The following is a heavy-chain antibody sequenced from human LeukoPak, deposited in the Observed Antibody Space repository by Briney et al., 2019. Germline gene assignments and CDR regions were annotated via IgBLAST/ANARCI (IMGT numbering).Heavy chain of an antibody. J-gene: IGHJ3*02. D-gene: IGHD3-22*01. CDR3: ARDLEDSSPFGAFDM. CDR1: GFTFSNYG. Sequence: PGRSLRLSCAASGFTFSNYGMHWVRQVPGKGLEWVAGIWFDGIRKYYADSVKGGLTISRDNSKNTLYLQMNSLRAEDTAVYYCARDLEDSSPFGAFDMWGQGTMVTVSS. V-gene: IGHV3-33*01. CDR2: IWFDGIRK.